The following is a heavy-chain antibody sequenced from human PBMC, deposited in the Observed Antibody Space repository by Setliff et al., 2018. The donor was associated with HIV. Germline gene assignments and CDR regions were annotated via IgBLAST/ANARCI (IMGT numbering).Heavy chain of an antibody. CDR2: FDPQDGET. CDR3: ARGVTRDSIGYYRDEYFQH. J-gene: IGHJ1*01. V-gene: IGHV1-24*01. Sequence: ASVKVSCKVSGFTLSEVSIHWVRQAPGKGLEWMGYFDPQDGETVYAQKFQGRVTLTTDTSTNTGYMELRTLRSDDTAVYYCARGVTRDSIGYYRDEYFQHWGQGTLVTVSS. D-gene: IGHD3-22*01. CDR1: GFTLSEVS.